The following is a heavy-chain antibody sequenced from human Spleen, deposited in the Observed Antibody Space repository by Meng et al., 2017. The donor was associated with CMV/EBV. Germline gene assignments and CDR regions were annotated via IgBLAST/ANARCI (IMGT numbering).Heavy chain of an antibody. CDR1: TFIDYY. CDR3: ARVGESITMVRIPKNFDI. D-gene: IGHD3-10*01. CDR2: ISSSGSTI. V-gene: IGHV3-11*04. Sequence: TFIDYYMSWIRPAPGKGLEWVSYISSSGSTIYYADSVKGRFTISRDNAKNSLYLQMNSLRAEDTAVYYCARVGESITMVRIPKNFDIWGQGTMVTVSS. J-gene: IGHJ3*02.